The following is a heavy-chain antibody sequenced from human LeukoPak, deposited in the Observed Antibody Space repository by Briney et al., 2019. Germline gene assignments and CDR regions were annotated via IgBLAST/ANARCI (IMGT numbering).Heavy chain of an antibody. J-gene: IGHJ3*02. CDR2: INTDGSDT. CDR1: GFTFSTYA. D-gene: IGHD3-9*01. V-gene: IGHV3-74*01. Sequence: GGSLRLSCVASGFTFSTYAMSWVRQAPGKGLVWVSRINTDGSDTSYADSVKGRFTISRDNAKNTLYLQMNSLRAEDTAVYYCARVQLVMAAFDIWGQGTMVTVSS. CDR3: ARVQLVMAAFDI.